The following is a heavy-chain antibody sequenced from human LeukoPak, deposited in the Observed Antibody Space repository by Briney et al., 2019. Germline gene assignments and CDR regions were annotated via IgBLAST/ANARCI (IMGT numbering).Heavy chain of an antibody. D-gene: IGHD3-10*01. J-gene: IGHJ2*01. V-gene: IGHV4-59*01. CDR3: ANRRGDWYFDL. Sequence: PSETLSLTCTVSGVSISYYYWSWIRQPPGKGLEWIGHIYYSGSTNHNPSLKSRVTISLDTSKNQFSLMLSSVTAAYTAVYYCANRRGDWYFDLWGRGTLVTVSS. CDR2: IYYSGST. CDR1: GVSISYYY.